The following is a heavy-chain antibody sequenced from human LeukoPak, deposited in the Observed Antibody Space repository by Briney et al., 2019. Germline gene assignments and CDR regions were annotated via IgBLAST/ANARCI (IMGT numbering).Heavy chain of an antibody. J-gene: IGHJ4*02. CDR3: ARDRTYFGGSSISNDY. CDR1: GFTFSSYS. Sequence: PGGSLRLSCAASGFTFSSYSMNWVRQAPGKGLEWVSSISSSSSYIYYADSVKGRFTISRDNAKNSLYLQMNSLRAEDTAVYYCARDRTYFGGSSISNDYWGQGTLVTVSS. D-gene: IGHD1-26*01. V-gene: IGHV3-21*01. CDR2: ISSSSSYI.